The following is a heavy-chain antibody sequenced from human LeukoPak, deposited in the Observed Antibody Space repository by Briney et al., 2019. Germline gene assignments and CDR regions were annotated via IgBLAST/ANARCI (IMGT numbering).Heavy chain of an antibody. Sequence: SETLSLTCAVYGGSFSGYYWSWIRQPPGKGLEWIGEISHSGSTNYNPSLKSRVTISVDTSKNQFSLKLSSVTAADTAVYYCASLGRVAPFDYWGQGTLVTVSS. CDR2: ISHSGST. V-gene: IGHV4-34*01. D-gene: IGHD7-27*01. CDR3: ASLGRVAPFDY. J-gene: IGHJ4*02. CDR1: GGSFSGYY.